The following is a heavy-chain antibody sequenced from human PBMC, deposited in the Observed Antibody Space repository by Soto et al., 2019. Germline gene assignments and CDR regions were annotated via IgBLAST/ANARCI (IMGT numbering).Heavy chain of an antibody. V-gene: IGHV1-2*02. CDR1: GYIFTAYS. CDR3: AREASAVISLDY. J-gene: IGHJ4*02. CDR2: FNPNSGDT. Sequence: VKVSCKASGYIFTAYSMHWVRQAPGQGLEWVGWFNPNSGDTIYAQKFQGRVTLTGDTSISTAYMELYSLTSDDTAVYYCAREASAVISLDYWGQGTLVTVSS. D-gene: IGHD6-19*01.